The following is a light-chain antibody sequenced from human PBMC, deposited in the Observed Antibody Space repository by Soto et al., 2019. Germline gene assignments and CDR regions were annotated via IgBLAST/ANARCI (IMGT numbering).Light chain of an antibody. V-gene: IGKV3-20*01. CDR2: GVS. Sequence: EIVLTQSPGTLSLSPGERATLSCRASQSVSNTYLAWYQQKPGQPPRLLIYGVSSRAYGIPDRFSGSGSGTDFTLTISRLEPEDFAVYYCQHYGYPQWTFGQGTKVDIK. CDR1: QSVSNTY. CDR3: QHYGYPQWT. J-gene: IGKJ1*01.